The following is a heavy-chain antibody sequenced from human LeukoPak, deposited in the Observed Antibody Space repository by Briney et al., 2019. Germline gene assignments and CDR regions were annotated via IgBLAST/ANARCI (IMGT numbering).Heavy chain of an antibody. D-gene: IGHD3-10*01. CDR2: MNPNSANT. CDR3: ARGPSYGSGSYNIYGIDY. J-gene: IGHJ4*02. CDR1: VYTFTSYD. V-gene: IGHV1-8*01. Sequence: ASVKVSCKASVYTFTSYDINWVRQATRQGLEWMGWMNPNSANTGYAQKFQGRVTMTRDTSISTAYMELSSLTSEDTAVYYCARGPSYGSGSYNIYGIDYWGQGTLVTVSS.